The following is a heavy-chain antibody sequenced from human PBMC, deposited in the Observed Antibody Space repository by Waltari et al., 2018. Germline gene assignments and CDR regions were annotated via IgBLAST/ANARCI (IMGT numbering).Heavy chain of an antibody. Sequence: QVQLVQSGAEVKKPGASVKVSCKASGYTFTSYGISWVRQAPGQGLEWMGWISAYNGNTNYAQKLQGRVTMTTDTSTSTAYMELRSLRSDDTAVYYCARDLYYDFWSGYPGPYYFDYWGQGTLVTVSS. CDR2: ISAYNGNT. D-gene: IGHD3-3*01. J-gene: IGHJ4*02. V-gene: IGHV1-18*01. CDR1: GYTFTSYG. CDR3: ARDLYYDFWSGYPGPYYFDY.